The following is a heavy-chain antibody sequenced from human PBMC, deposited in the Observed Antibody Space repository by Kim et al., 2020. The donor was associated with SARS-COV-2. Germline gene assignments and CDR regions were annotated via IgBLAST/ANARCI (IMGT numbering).Heavy chain of an antibody. J-gene: IGHJ6*02. CDR1: GFTFSSYA. Sequence: GGSLRLSCAASGFTFSSYAMHWVRQTPGKGLEWVAVISYDGSNKYYADSVKGRFTISRDNSKNTLYLQMNSLRAEDTAVYYCARGGAVAEDYYYYYGMDVWGQGTTVTVSS. CDR2: ISYDGSNK. D-gene: IGHD6-19*01. CDR3: ARGGAVAEDYYYYYGMDV. V-gene: IGHV3-30-3*01.